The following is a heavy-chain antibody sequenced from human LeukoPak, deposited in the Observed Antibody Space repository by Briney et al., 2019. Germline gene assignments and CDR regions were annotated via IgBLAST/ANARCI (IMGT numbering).Heavy chain of an antibody. V-gene: IGHV4-61*08. Sequence: SETLSLTCTVSGGSISSGGYYWSWIRQPPGKGLEWIGYIYHSGSTYYNPSLKSRVTISVDTSKNQFSLKLSSVTAADTAVYYCARGHIAAAPYLFDYWGQGTLVTVSS. CDR2: IYHSGST. D-gene: IGHD6-13*01. CDR1: GGSISSGGYY. CDR3: ARGHIAAAPYLFDY. J-gene: IGHJ4*02.